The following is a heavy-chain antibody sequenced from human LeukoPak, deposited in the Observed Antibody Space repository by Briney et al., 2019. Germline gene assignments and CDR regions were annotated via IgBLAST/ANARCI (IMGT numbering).Heavy chain of an antibody. CDR1: DFSISSGYY. V-gene: IGHV4-38-2*01. CDR3: ARHRATSSWDFDY. D-gene: IGHD6-13*01. J-gene: IGHJ4*02. CDR2: IYHSGST. Sequence: SETLSLTCAASDFSISSGYYWGWIRQPPGKGLEWIGSIYHSGSTYYNLPLKSRVTISINTSKNQFSLRLSSVTAADTAVYYCARHRATSSWDFDYWGQGTLVTVSS.